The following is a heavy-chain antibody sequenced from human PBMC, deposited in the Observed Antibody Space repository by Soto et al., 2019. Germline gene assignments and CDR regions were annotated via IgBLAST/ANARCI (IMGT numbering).Heavy chain of an antibody. CDR1: GYSISSGYY. CDR2: IYHSGRT. D-gene: IGHD3-22*01. CDR3: APLEGNYYDSSGYFSS. V-gene: IGHV4-38-2*01. Sequence: PSETLSLTCAVSGYSISSGYYWGWIRQPPGKGLEWIGSIYHSGRTYYNPSLKSRVTISLDTSKNQFSLKLSSVTAADTAVYYCAPLEGNYYDSSGYFSSWGQGTLVTVSS. J-gene: IGHJ5*02.